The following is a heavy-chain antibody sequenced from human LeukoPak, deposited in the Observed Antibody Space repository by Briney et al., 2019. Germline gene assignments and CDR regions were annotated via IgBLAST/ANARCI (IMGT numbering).Heavy chain of an antibody. V-gene: IGHV1-69*05. CDR1: GGTFSSYA. Sequence: SVKVSCKASGGTFSSYAISWVRQAPGQGLEWMGGIIPIFGTANYAQKFQGRVTINTDESKSTAYMELSSLRSEDTAVYYCARDRLVPYYYDSSGYYAEFQHWGQGTLVTVSS. CDR3: ARDRLVPYYYDSSGYYAEFQH. CDR2: IIPIFGTA. D-gene: IGHD3-22*01. J-gene: IGHJ1*01.